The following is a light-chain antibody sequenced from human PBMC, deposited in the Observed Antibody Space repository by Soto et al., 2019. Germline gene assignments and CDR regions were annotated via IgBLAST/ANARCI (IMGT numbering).Light chain of an antibody. V-gene: IGLV1-40*01. J-gene: IGLJ3*02. CDR1: SSNIGAGYD. CDR2: GNT. CDR3: QSYDSSLSGWV. Sequence: QSVLTQPPSVSGAPGQRVTISCIGSSSNIGAGYDVHWYQQLPGTAPKLLISGNTNRPSGVPDRFSGSKSGTSASLAITGLQAGDEADYYCQSYDSSLSGWVFGGGTKLTVL.